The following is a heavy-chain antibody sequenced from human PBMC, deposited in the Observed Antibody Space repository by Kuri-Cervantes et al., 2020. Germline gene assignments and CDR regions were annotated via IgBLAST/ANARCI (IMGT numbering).Heavy chain of an antibody. J-gene: IGHJ4*02. V-gene: IGHV3-13*01. CDR2: IGTAGDT. CDR1: GFTFSSYD. Sequence: GESLKISCAASGFTFSSYDMHWVRQATGKGLEWVSAIGTAGDTYYPGSVKGRFTISRENAKNSLYLQMNSLRAEDTAVYYCARGGVVILTLNLDYWGQGTLVTVSS. CDR3: ARGGVVILTLNLDY. D-gene: IGHD3-9*01.